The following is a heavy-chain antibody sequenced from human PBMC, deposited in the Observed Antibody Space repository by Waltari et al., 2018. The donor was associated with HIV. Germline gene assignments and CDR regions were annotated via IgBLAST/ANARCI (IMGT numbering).Heavy chain of an antibody. CDR2: IDYSGST. V-gene: IGHV4-31*03. Sequence: QVQLQESGPGLVKPAPTLSLTCTVSGTSISSGGYYWRWIRQHPGKGLELIGYIDYSGSTYYNPSLKSRVTISVDTSKNQFSLKLSSVTAADTAVYYCARTYSSSFFDYWVQGTLVTVSS. D-gene: IGHD6-6*01. CDR1: GTSISSGGYY. CDR3: ARTYSSSFFDY. J-gene: IGHJ4*02.